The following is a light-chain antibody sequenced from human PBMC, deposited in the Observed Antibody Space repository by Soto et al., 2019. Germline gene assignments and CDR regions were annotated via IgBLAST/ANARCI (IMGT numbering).Light chain of an antibody. Sequence: QSALTQPASVSGSPGQSITISCTGTSRDVGNYNLVSWYQQYPGKAPKLMIYEVNKRPSGVPDRFSGSKSGNTASLTVSGLQAEDEADYYCSSYAGSSNVFGTGTKLTVL. V-gene: IGLV2-14*02. J-gene: IGLJ1*01. CDR2: EVN. CDR3: SSYAGSSNV. CDR1: SRDVGNYNL.